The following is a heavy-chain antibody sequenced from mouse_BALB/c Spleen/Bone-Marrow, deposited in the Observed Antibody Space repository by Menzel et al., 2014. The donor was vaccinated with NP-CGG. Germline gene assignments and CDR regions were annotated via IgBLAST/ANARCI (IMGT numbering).Heavy chain of an antibody. V-gene: IGHV14-3*02. CDR1: GFNIKDTY. J-gene: IGHJ2*01. D-gene: IGHD1-2*01. Sequence: VQLQQSGAELVKPGASVKLSCTASGFNIKDTYMHWVKQRPEQGLEWIGRIDPANGNTRYDPKFQGKATITADTSSNTAYLQLSSLTSEDTAVYYCARYYYGYYFDYWGQGTTLTVSS. CDR2: IDPANGNT. CDR3: ARYYYGYYFDY.